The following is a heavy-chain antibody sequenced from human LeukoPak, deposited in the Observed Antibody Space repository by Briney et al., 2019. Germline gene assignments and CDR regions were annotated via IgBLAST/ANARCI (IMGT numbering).Heavy chain of an antibody. V-gene: IGHV4-34*01. CDR3: ATNRQQWLVLYYFDY. D-gene: IGHD6-19*01. CDR1: GGSISSYY. Sequence: SETLSLTCTVSGGSISSYYWSWIRQPPGKGLEWIGEINHSGSTNYNPSLKSRVTISVDTSKNQFSLKLSSVTAADTAVYYCATNRQQWLVLYYFDYWGQGTLVTVSS. J-gene: IGHJ4*02. CDR2: INHSGST.